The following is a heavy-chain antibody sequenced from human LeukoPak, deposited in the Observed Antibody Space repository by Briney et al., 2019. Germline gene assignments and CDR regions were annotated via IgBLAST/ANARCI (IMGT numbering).Heavy chain of an antibody. Sequence: GGSLRLSCAASGFIFSSYAMSWVRQAPGKGLEWVSVISGSGGSTYYADSVKGRFTISRDNSKNTLYLQMNSLRAEDTAVYYCANGLRILQYFDYWGQGTLVTVSS. CDR1: GFIFSSYA. D-gene: IGHD3-3*01. V-gene: IGHV3-23*01. CDR3: ANGLRILQYFDY. CDR2: ISGSGGST. J-gene: IGHJ4*02.